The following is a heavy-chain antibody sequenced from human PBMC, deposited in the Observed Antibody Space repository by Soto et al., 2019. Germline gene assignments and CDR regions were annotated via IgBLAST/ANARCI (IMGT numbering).Heavy chain of an antibody. CDR1: GGTSISYY. J-gene: IGHJ5*02. V-gene: IGHV4-59*01. D-gene: IGHD3-9*01. CDR3: ARSVLRYFARENWFDP. Sequence: PLETHPLTSTVSGGTSISYYWSWIRQPTGKGLEWIGYIYYSGSTNYNPSLKSRVTISVDTSKNQFSLKLSSVTAADTAVYYCARSVLRYFARENWFDPWGQGTLVTVSS. CDR2: IYYSGST.